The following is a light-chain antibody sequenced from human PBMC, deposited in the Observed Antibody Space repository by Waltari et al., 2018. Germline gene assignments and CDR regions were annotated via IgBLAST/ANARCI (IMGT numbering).Light chain of an antibody. CDR2: HTS. CDR1: QSVGKY. CDR3: QHYVRLPAT. J-gene: IGKJ1*01. V-gene: IGKV3-20*01. Sequence: EIVLTQSPGTMSLSPGERATLSCGASQSVGKYLAWYQQKPGQSPRLLIYHTSNRATGIPDRFSGSGSGTDFSLTISRLEPEDFAVYYCQHYVRLPATFGQGTKVEIK.